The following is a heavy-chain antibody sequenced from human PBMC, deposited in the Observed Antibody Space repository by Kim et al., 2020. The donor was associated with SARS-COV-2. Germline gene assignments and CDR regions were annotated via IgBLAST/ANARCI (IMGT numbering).Heavy chain of an antibody. V-gene: IGHV4-39*02. CDR1: GGSMNTRTYY. CDR3: AKFEEGTLEDY. CDR2: AFYSVGT. D-gene: IGHD1-1*01. J-gene: IGHJ4*02. Sequence: SETLSLTCTVSGGSMNTRTYYWGWIRQPPGKGLEWIGSAFYSVGTYHNPSLKNRVTISVASSLNYFSLSLSSVTAADTAVYYCAKFEEGTLEDYWGQGTL.